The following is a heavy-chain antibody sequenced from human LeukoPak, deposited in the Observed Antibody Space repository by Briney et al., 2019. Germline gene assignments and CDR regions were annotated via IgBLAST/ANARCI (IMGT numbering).Heavy chain of an antibody. V-gene: IGHV1-69*13. D-gene: IGHD3-3*01. CDR1: GGTFSSYA. J-gene: IGHJ1*01. CDR3: ARDQPIFGVVISIEYFQH. CDR2: IIPILGTA. Sequence: SVKVSCKASGGTFSSYAISWVRQAPGQGLEWMGGIIPILGTANYAQKFQGRVTITADESTSTAYMELSSLRSEDTAVYYCARDQPIFGVVISIEYFQHWGQGTLVTVSS.